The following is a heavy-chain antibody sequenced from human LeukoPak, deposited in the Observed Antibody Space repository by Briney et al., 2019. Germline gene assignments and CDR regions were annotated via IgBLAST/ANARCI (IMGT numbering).Heavy chain of an antibody. D-gene: IGHD6-6*01. V-gene: IGHV3-7*01. CDR1: GFTFSTYW. Sequence: RGSLRLSCAASGFTFSTYWMSWVRQAPGKGLEWVGNIKEDGSEKYYVDSVKGLFTISRDNAKNSLYLQMNNLRTEDTAVYYCARDVASRTADYWGQGTLVTVSS. CDR2: IKEDGSEK. J-gene: IGHJ4*02. CDR3: ARDVASRTADY.